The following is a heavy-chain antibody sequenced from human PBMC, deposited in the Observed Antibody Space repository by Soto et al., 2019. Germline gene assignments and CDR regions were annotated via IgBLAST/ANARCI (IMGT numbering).Heavy chain of an antibody. J-gene: IGHJ4*02. V-gene: IGHV1-18*01. CDR1: GYTFTSYG. CDR3: ATDPALNVNTAQQFAY. D-gene: IGHD5-18*01. CDR2: ISAYNGNT. Sequence: QVQLVQSGAEVKKPGASVKVSCKVSGYTFTSYGISWVRQAPGQGLEWMGWISAYNGNTNYAQRLQGRVTLTTDTSTSTAYRELRSLRSDDTAVYFCATDPALNVNTAQQFAYWGQGTLVTVSS.